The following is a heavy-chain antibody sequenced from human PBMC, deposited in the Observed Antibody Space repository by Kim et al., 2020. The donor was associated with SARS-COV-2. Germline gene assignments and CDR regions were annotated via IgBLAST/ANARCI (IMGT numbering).Heavy chain of an antibody. V-gene: IGHV3-30*18. Sequence: GGSLRLSCAASGFTFSSYGMHWVRQAPGKGLEWVAVISYDGSNKYYADSVKGRFTISRDNSKNTLYLQMNSLRAEDTAVYYCAKVKRGGGLSEWLSYPLRIGVYYGMDVWGQGTTVTVSS. J-gene: IGHJ6*02. CDR3: AKVKRGGGLSEWLSYPLRIGVYYGMDV. CDR1: GFTFSSYG. D-gene: IGHD3-3*01. CDR2: ISYDGSNK.